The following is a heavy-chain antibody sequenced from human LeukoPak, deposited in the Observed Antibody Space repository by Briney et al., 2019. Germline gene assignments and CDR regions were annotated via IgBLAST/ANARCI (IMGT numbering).Heavy chain of an antibody. J-gene: IGHJ3*02. D-gene: IGHD3-10*01. CDR3: ARYYYGSGSYPDAFDI. V-gene: IGHV1-8*01. Sequence: GASVKVSCKASGYTFTSYDINWVRQATGQGLEWMGWMNPNSGNTGYAQNFQGRVTMTRNTSISTAYMELSSLRSEDTAVYYCARYYYGSGSYPDAFDIWGQGTMVTVSS. CDR2: MNPNSGNT. CDR1: GYTFTSYD.